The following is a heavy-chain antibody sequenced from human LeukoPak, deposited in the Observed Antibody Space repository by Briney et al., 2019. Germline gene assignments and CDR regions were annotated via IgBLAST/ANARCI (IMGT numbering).Heavy chain of an antibody. J-gene: IGHJ3*02. CDR3: ARGVGAFEI. V-gene: IGHV3-48*01. D-gene: IGHD3-3*01. CDR2: ISGSSTTI. Sequence: PGGSLRLSCAASGFTFDLYNMNWVRQAPGKGLEWLSYISGSSTTIDYADSVKGRFTISRDNAKNSLYLQMNSLRAEDTATYYCARGVGAFEIWGQGTMVTVSS. CDR1: GFTFDLYN.